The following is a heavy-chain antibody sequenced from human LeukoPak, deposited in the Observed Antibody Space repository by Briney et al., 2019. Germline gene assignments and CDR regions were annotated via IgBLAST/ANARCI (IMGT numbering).Heavy chain of an antibody. Sequence: GGTLRLSCAASGFTFSSYGMSWVRQAPGKGLEWVSAISGSGGSTYYADSVKGRFTISRDNAKNSLYLQMNSLRAEDTAVYYCAELGITMIRGVWGKGTTVTISS. J-gene: IGHJ6*04. CDR3: AELGITMIRGV. CDR2: ISGSGGST. CDR1: GFTFSSYG. D-gene: IGHD3-22*01. V-gene: IGHV3-23*01.